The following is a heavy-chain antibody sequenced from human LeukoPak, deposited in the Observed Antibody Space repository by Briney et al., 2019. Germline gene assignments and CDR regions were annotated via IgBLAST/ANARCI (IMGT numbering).Heavy chain of an antibody. Sequence: SETLSLTCTVSGGSVSSGDYYWSRMRQPPGKGLEWIGNIYYSGSTYYNPSIKRRATISVDTSKNQFLLKLSLVTAAETAVYYCARAYDSSGSDAFDIWGQGTLVTVSS. V-gene: IGHV4-30-4*01. CDR3: ARAYDSSGSDAFDI. D-gene: IGHD3-22*01. CDR1: GGSVSSGDYY. J-gene: IGHJ3*02. CDR2: IYYSGST.